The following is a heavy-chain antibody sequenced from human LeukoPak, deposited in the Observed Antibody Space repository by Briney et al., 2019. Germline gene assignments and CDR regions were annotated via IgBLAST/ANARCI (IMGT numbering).Heavy chain of an antibody. D-gene: IGHD3-22*01. Sequence: SETLSLTCTVSGGSISSYYWSWIRQPPGKGLEWIGYIYHSGSTNYNPSLKSRVTISVDTSKNQFSLKLSSVTAADTAVYYCARSGYDSSGYTDYWGQGTLVTVSS. CDR2: IYHSGST. J-gene: IGHJ4*02. CDR3: ARSGYDSSGYTDY. V-gene: IGHV4-59*01. CDR1: GGSISSYY.